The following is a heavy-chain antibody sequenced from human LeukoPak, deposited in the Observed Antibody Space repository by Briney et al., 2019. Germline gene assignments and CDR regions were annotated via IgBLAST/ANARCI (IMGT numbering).Heavy chain of an antibody. CDR2: IHTSGNT. CDR3: ARGAAAGPAYAIFDY. Sequence: PSETLSLTCIVSDGSINSGSFYWSWIRQPAGKGLEWIGRIHTSGNTYYNPSLKSRVTISVDTSKNQFSLKLNSVTAADTAVYYCARGAAAGPAYAIFDYWGQGSLVTVSS. CDR1: DGSINSGSFY. J-gene: IGHJ4*02. D-gene: IGHD6-13*01. V-gene: IGHV4-61*02.